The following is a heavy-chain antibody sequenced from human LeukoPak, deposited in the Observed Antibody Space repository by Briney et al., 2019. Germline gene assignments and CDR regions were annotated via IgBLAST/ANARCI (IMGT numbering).Heavy chain of an antibody. Sequence: GGSLRLSCAASGFTFSSYSMNWVRQAPGKGLEWVSSISSSSSCVYYADSVKGRFTISRYNAKNSLYLQMKRLRADETAVYYCARRWLSYDAFDIWGQGTMVTVSS. CDR3: ARRWLSYDAFDI. J-gene: IGHJ3*02. V-gene: IGHV3-21*01. CDR2: ISSSSSCV. D-gene: IGHD3-22*01. CDR1: GFTFSSYS.